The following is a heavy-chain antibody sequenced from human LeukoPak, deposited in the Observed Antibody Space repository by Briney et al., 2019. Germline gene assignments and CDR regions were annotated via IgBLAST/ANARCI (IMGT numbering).Heavy chain of an antibody. J-gene: IGHJ4*02. CDR3: ASDSGSYAKGYYFDY. D-gene: IGHD1-26*01. CDR2: IYSGGST. V-gene: IGHV3-53*01. CDR1: GFTVSSNY. Sequence: PGGSLRLSCAASGFTVSSNYMSWVRQAPGKGLEWVSVIYSGGSTYYADPVKGRFTISRDNSKNTLYLQMNSLRAEDTAVYYCASDSGSYAKGYYFDYWGQGTLVTVSS.